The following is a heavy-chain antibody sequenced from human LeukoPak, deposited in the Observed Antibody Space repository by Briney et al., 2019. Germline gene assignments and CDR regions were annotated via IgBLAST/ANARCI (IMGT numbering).Heavy chain of an antibody. J-gene: IGHJ4*02. CDR1: GGSFSGYY. CDR3: ARGGDYDYVWGSNKYYFDY. D-gene: IGHD3-16*01. V-gene: IGHV4-34*01. Sequence: SETLSLTCAVYGGSFSGYYWSWIRQPPGKGLEWIGEINHSGSTNYNPSLKSRVTISVDTSKNQFSLKLISVTAADTAVYYCARGGDYDYVWGSNKYYFDYWGQGTLVTVSS. CDR2: INHSGST.